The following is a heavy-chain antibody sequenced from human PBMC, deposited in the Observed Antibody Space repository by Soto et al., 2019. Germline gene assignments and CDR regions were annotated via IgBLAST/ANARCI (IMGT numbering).Heavy chain of an antibody. Sequence: GESLKISCKGSEYRFNNYWIGWVRQMPGKGLEWIVMIYPGDSDTTYSPSFEGQVTMSVDKSISTAYLQWSSLKASDSATYYCERQGSNGAYVYWPMDVWGQGTAVT. V-gene: IGHV5-51*01. CDR2: IYPGDSDT. J-gene: IGHJ6*02. CDR1: EYRFNNYW. CDR3: ERQGSNGAYVYWPMDV. D-gene: IGHD3-16*01.